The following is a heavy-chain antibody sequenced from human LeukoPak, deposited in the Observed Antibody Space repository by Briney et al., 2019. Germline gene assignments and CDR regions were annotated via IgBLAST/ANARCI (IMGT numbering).Heavy chain of an antibody. J-gene: IGHJ4*02. D-gene: IGHD3-3*01. CDR3: ARNLLEWLSIDY. Sequence: PSETLSLTCTVSGGSISSSSYYWGWIRQPPGKGLEWIGSIYYSGSTYYNPSLKSRVTISVGTSKNQFSLKLSSVTAADTAVYYCARNLLEWLSIDYWGQGTLVTVSS. V-gene: IGHV4-39*01. CDR1: GGSISSSSYY. CDR2: IYYSGST.